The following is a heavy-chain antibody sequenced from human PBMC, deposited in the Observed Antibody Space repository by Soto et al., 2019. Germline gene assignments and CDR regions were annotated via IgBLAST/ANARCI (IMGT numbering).Heavy chain of an antibody. CDR2: IKQDGSEK. V-gene: IGHV3-7*03. J-gene: IGHJ4*02. CDR1: GFTFSSYW. D-gene: IGHD1-1*01. Sequence: GGSLRLSCAASGFTFSSYWMSWVRQAPGKGLEWVANIKQDGSEKYYVDSVKGRFTISRDNAKNSLYLQMNSLRAEDTAVYYCARAMDWNDSPFDYWGQGTLVTVSS. CDR3: ARAMDWNDSPFDY.